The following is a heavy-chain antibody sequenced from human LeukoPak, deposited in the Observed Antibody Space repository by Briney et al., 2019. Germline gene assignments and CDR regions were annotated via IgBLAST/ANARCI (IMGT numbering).Heavy chain of an antibody. CDR2: INPSGGST. CDR1: GYSFTSHS. Sequence: ASVKVSCKASGYSFTSHSMHWVRQAPGQGLEWMGIINPSGGSTSYAQKFQGRVTMTRDMSTSTVYMELSSLRSEDTAVYYCARVRNVVAANQHYFDYWGQGTLVIVSS. J-gene: IGHJ4*02. V-gene: IGHV1-46*01. D-gene: IGHD2-15*01. CDR3: ARVRNVVAANQHYFDY.